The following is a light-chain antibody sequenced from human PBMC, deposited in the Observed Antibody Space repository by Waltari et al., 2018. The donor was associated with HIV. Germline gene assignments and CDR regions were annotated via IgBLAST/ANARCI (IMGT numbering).Light chain of an antibody. CDR3: AAWDDNVNGL. V-gene: IGLV1-44*01. CDR2: DDN. Sequence: QSVLTQPPSASGTLGQRVTISCSGRRSNIGSNSVNWYQQLPGTALKLLISDDNRRPSGVPDRFSGSKSGTSASLAISGLQSEDEADYYCAAWDDNVNGLFGGGTKLTVL. J-gene: IGLJ2*01. CDR1: RSNIGSNS.